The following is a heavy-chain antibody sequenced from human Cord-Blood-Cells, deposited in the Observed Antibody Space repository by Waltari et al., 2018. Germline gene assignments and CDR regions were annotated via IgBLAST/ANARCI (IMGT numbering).Heavy chain of an antibody. CDR2: IYHSVNT. CDR3: ARGSGTGNSAYYYYYGMDV. CDR1: GGSLSSGGYS. D-gene: IGHD2-15*01. J-gene: IGHJ6*02. V-gene: IGHV4-30-2*01. Sequence: LQLQESGSGLVKPSQTLSLTSAASGGSLSSGGYSWSWLRQPPGKGLEWIGYIYHSVNTYDSPALKTRVTISVDRSKNQFSLKLSSVTAANTTVYYSARGSGTGNSAYYYYYGMDVWGQGTTVTVSS.